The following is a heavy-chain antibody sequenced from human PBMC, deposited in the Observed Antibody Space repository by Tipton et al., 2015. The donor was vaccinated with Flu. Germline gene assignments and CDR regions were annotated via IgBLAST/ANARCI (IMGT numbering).Heavy chain of an antibody. CDR2: IYGGGTT. CDR3: ARGPQVPVWPYYYGMDV. D-gene: IGHD2-2*01. J-gene: IGHJ6*02. CDR1: GFTVTSSY. Sequence: AVSGFTVTSSYMSWVRQAPGKGLEWVSVIYGGGTTDYADSVKGRFTISRDKSKNALYLQMSSLRAEDTAVYYCARGPQVPVWPYYYGMDVWGQGTTVTVS. V-gene: IGHV3-53*01.